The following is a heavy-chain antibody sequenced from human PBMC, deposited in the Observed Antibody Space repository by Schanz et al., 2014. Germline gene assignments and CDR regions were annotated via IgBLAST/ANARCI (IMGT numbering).Heavy chain of an antibody. CDR3: ARAKRFGDMDV. Sequence: QVQVVQSGAEVKKPGSSVKVSCKASGGTFSTYTISWVRQAPGQGLEWMGRIIPSLGLAKYEQKFQDKVTITADTSTTTAYMELGNLRSDDTAMYYCARAKRFGDMDVWGQGTTVTVSS. CDR1: GGTFSTYT. V-gene: IGHV1-69*04. D-gene: IGHD3-10*01. CDR2: IIPSLGLA. J-gene: IGHJ6*02.